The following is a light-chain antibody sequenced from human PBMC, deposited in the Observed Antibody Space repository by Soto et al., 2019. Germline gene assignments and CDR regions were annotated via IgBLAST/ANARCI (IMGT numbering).Light chain of an antibody. V-gene: IGKV3-15*01. Sequence: EIVMTQSPGTLSVSPGERVTVRCRASQGVGSNLAWYQQKPGQAPRLLIYGASTRASGIRGRLSGSGSGTEFTFTISKLQSEDFGDYYCQQYDAWPLTFGGGTKVDIK. CDR2: GAS. J-gene: IGKJ4*01. CDR1: QGVGSN. CDR3: QQYDAWPLT.